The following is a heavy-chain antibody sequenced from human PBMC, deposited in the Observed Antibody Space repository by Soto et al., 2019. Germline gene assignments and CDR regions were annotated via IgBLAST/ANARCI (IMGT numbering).Heavy chain of an antibody. CDR3: ARERAIQLWPWVDY. D-gene: IGHD5-18*01. CDR1: GGSISSGGYY. Sequence: SETLSLTCTVSGGSISSGGYYWSWIRHHPGKGLEWIGYIYYSGSTYYNPSLKSRVTISVDTSKNQFSLKLSSVTAADTAVYYCARERAIQLWPWVDYWGQGTLVTVSS. J-gene: IGHJ4*02. CDR2: IYYSGST. V-gene: IGHV4-31*03.